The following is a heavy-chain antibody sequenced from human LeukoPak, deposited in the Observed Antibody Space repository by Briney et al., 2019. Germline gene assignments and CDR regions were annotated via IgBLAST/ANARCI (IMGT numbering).Heavy chain of an antibody. CDR3: SSNTGYYYHPDY. J-gene: IGHJ4*02. V-gene: IGHV3-49*03. CDR1: GFIFGDSA. Sequence: GRSLRLSCTTSGFIFGDSAMAWFRQAPGKGLEWVAFIGTKLYGETTQYAVSVKGRFSISRDDSKNIAYLQMNSLETEDTAVYYCSSNTGYYYHPDYWGQGTLVTVSS. CDR2: IGTKLYGETT. D-gene: IGHD3-22*01.